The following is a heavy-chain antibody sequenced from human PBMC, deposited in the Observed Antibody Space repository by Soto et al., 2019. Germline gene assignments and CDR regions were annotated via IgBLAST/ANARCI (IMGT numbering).Heavy chain of an antibody. J-gene: IGHJ5*02. CDR3: ARRGDYSNYNWFDP. CDR1: GGSISSSSYY. D-gene: IGHD4-4*01. Sequence: SETLSLTCTVSGGSISSSSYYWGWIRQPPGKGLEWIGSIYYSGSTYYNPSLKGRVTISVDTSKNQFSLKLSSVTAADTAVYYCARRGDYSNYNWFDPWGQGTLVTVSS. V-gene: IGHV4-39*01. CDR2: IYYSGST.